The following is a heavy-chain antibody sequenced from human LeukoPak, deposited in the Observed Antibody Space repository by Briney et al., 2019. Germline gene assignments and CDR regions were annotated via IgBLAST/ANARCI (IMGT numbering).Heavy chain of an antibody. D-gene: IGHD3-22*01. V-gene: IGHV4-4*08. Sequence: SETLSLTCTVSGGSISSYYWSWIRQPPGKGLEWIGYIYTSGSTNYNPSLKSRVTMSVDTSKNQFSLKLSSVTAADTAVYYCARDASSYYYDSRNYYFDYWGQGTLVTVSS. CDR1: GGSISSYY. CDR2: IYTSGST. J-gene: IGHJ4*02. CDR3: ARDASSYYYDSRNYYFDY.